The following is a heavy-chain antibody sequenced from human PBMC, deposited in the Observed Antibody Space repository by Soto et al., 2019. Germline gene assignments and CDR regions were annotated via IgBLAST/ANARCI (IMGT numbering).Heavy chain of an antibody. V-gene: IGHV3-9*01. CDR3: VKESGSLVTMSEGSLDY. J-gene: IGHJ4*02. D-gene: IGHD2-21*02. CDR1: GFIFDDYA. CDR2: ISWNSGSI. Sequence: EAQLVESGGGLVQPDRSLRLSCAASGFIFDDYAMHWVRQAPGKGLEWVSGISWNSGSIGYADSVKGRFTISRDNAKNSLHLEMKRLRAEYTALYYCVKESGSLVTMSEGSLDYWGQGTLVTVS.